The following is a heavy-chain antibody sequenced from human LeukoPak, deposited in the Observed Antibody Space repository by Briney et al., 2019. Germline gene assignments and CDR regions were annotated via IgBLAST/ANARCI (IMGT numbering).Heavy chain of an antibody. CDR1: GGTFSSYA. CDR3: ARIIAGAVNDAFDI. Sequence: SVKVSCKPSGGTFSSYAISWVRQAPGQGLEWWGRIIPIFGTANYAQKFQGRVTSTTDESTSTAYMELSSLRSEDTAVYYCARIIAGAVNDAFDIWGQETMVTVSS. V-gene: IGHV1-69*05. D-gene: IGHD6-19*01. J-gene: IGHJ3*02. CDR2: IIPIFGTA.